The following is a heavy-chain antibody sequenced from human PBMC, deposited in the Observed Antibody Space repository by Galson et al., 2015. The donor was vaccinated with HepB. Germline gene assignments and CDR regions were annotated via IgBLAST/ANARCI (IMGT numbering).Heavy chain of an antibody. CDR2: ISYDGSNK. V-gene: IGHV3-30-3*01. CDR1: GFTFSSYA. CDR3: ARDGIVVVTAIRALYYYYGMDV. D-gene: IGHD2-21*02. J-gene: IGHJ6*02. Sequence: SLRLSCAASGFTFSSYAMHWVRQAPGKGLEWVAVISYDGSNKYYADSVKGRFTISRDNSKNTLYLQMNSLRAEDTAVYYCARDGIVVVTAIRALYYYYGMDVWGQGTTVTVSS.